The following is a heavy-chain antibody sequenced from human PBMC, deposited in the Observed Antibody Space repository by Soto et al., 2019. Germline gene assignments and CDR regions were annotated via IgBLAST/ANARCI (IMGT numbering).Heavy chain of an antibody. CDR3: VTDNKRSFDY. CDR2: IGPDGSNI. D-gene: IGHD4-17*01. Sequence: GGSLRLSCAASGFIFSSHWMHWVRQAPGKGLVGVSHIGPDGSNIWEADSVQGRFTISRENARNRLYMQMNSLRDEDTAIYYCVTDNKRSFDYWAQGILVTVPS. CDR1: GFIFSSHW. J-gene: IGHJ4*02. V-gene: IGHV3-74*01.